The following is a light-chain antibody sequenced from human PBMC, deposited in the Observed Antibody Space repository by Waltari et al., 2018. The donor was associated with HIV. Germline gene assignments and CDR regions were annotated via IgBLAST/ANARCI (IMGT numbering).Light chain of an antibody. CDR2: TAS. V-gene: IGKV1-39*01. CDR3: QQSDGTPLT. CDR1: QNINYN. J-gene: IGKJ3*01. Sequence: DIHMTQSPASLSASVGGRVSILCRTSQNINYNLNWYQHKPGKAPDLLIFTASSLQRGVPLRISGSESGTDFNHTIRGLQPEDCATYCCQQSDGTPLTFGPGTKVEI.